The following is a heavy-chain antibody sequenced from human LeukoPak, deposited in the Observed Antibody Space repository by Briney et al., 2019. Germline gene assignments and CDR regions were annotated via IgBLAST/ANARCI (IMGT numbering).Heavy chain of an antibody. Sequence: SVNVSCKAAGGTFXSYAISWVRQAPGQGLEWMGRIIPILGIANYAQKFQGRVTITADKSTSTAYMELSSLRSEDTAVYYCASYPSYSSSWYYFDYWGQGTLVTVSS. V-gene: IGHV1-69*04. CDR3: ASYPSYSSSWYYFDY. CDR1: GGTFXSYA. J-gene: IGHJ4*02. D-gene: IGHD6-13*01. CDR2: IIPILGIA.